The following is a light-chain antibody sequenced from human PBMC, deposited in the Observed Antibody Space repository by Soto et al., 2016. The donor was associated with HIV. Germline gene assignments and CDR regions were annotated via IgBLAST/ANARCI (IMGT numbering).Light chain of an antibody. J-gene: IGLJ3*02. CDR3: QVWDPNTDNWV. Sequence: SYVLTQPPSVSVAPGKTARINCGGNNIGRKSVHWYQQRPGQAPVLVIYDDSDRPSGIPERFSGSNSGNTATLTISRVEAGDEADYYCQVWDPNTDNWVFGGGTKLTVL. CDR2: DDS. CDR1: NIGRKS. V-gene: IGLV3-21*04.